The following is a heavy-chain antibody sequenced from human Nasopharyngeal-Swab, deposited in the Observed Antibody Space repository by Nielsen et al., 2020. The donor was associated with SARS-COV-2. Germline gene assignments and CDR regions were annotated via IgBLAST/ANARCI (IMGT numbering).Heavy chain of an antibody. Sequence: IRQPPGKGLEWIGEINHSGSTNYNPSLKSRVTISVDTSKNQFSLKLSSVTAADTAVYYCARVTGYYYYYMDVWGKGTTVTVSS. CDR3: ARVTGYYYYYMDV. J-gene: IGHJ6*03. CDR2: INHSGST. D-gene: IGHD3-9*01. V-gene: IGHV4-34*01.